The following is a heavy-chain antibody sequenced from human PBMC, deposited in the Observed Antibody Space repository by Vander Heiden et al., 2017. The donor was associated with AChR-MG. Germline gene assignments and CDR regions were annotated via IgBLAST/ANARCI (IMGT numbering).Heavy chain of an antibody. V-gene: IGHV1-69*06. Sequence: QVQLVQSGAEVKKPGSSVKVSCKASGGPFSGDAISWVRQAPGQGLEWMGGNIPIFGTANYAQTFQGRVTITAYKSTSTAYMELSSLRSEDTAVYYCAREPHFGLYYYGMDVWGQGTTVTVSS. CDR3: AREPHFGLYYYGMDV. CDR2: NIPIFGTA. CDR1: GGPFSGDA. J-gene: IGHJ6*02. D-gene: IGHD3-3*01.